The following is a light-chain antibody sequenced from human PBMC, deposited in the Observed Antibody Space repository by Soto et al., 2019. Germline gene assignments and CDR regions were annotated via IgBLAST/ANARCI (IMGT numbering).Light chain of an antibody. V-gene: IGKV1-5*01. Sequence: DIQMTQSPSTLSASVGDRVTITCRASQSISSWLAWYQQKPGQAPKLLMYDVSSLKRGVPSRFSGSGSGTEFTLTISSLQPDDFATYYCQQYNDYSATFGQGTKV. CDR2: DVS. CDR1: QSISSW. J-gene: IGKJ1*01. CDR3: QQYNDYSAT.